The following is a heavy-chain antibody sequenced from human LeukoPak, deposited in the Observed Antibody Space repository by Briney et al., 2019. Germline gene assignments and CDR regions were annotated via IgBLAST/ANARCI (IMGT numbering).Heavy chain of an antibody. CDR3: ARAHGSGSYPPAGWFDP. Sequence: ASVKVSCKASGYTFTSYGISWVRQAPGQGLEWMGWITTYNSKTHYSQKIQGRVTMTTDTSTSTAYMELRSLRSDDTAVYYCARAHGSGSYPPAGWFDPWGQGTLVTVSS. CDR2: ITTYNSKT. D-gene: IGHD3-10*01. V-gene: IGHV1-18*01. J-gene: IGHJ5*02. CDR1: GYTFTSYG.